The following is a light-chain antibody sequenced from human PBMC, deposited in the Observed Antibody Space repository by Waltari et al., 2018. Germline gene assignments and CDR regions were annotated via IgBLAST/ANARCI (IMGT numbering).Light chain of an antibody. CDR1: QSISNW. Sequence: DIQMTQSPSSLSASVGDRVTITCRASQSISNWLAWYQQKPGKAPILLIYNASILKSGVPSMFSGSGSGTQFTHTISSLQPGDFATYYCQQYNTYSSFGQGNKLEIK. CDR3: QQYNTYSS. J-gene: IGKJ2*01. CDR2: NAS. V-gene: IGKV1-5*03.